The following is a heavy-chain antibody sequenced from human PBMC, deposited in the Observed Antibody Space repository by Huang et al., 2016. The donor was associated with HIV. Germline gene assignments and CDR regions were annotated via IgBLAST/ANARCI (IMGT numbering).Heavy chain of an antibody. J-gene: IGHJ4*01. Sequence: QVQLQESGPGLVKPSETLSLTCSVSGGSISSHYWSWIRQPPVKGLEWIGSIDYSGVSNYSPSRKSRVFISVDTSRNQFALKLSSVTAADTAVYYCARDRRHCSGGSCYYSDYWGHGTLVTVSS. CDR3: ARDRRHCSGGSCYYSDY. V-gene: IGHV4-59*11. CDR2: IDYSGVS. CDR1: GGSISSHY. D-gene: IGHD2-15*01.